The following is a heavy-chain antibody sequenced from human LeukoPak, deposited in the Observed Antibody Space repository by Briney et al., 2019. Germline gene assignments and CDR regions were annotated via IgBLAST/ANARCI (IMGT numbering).Heavy chain of an antibody. V-gene: IGHV3-53*01. Sequence: GGSLRLSCAASGFTFRNFWMTWVRQAPGKGLEWVSVVYSGGSTYYADSVKGRFTISRAKSKNTLYLQMNSLSPDDTAVYYCATTAVAGTFDYWGQGTLVTVSS. J-gene: IGHJ4*02. D-gene: IGHD6-19*01. CDR2: VYSGGST. CDR1: GFTFRNFW. CDR3: ATTAVAGTFDY.